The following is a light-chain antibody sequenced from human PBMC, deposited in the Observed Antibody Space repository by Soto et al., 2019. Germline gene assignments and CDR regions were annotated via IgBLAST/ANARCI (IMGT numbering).Light chain of an antibody. CDR3: SLYTSENTYV. V-gene: IGLV2-18*01. CDR2: EAS. Sequence: QSVLTQPPSVSGSPGQSVTISCTGTSTDFVSYNRVSWYQQPPGTAPKLIIYEASNRPSGVPDRFSGSKSGNTASLTISWLQAADEADYYCSLYTSENTYVFGTGTKLTVL. CDR1: STDFVSYNR. J-gene: IGLJ1*01.